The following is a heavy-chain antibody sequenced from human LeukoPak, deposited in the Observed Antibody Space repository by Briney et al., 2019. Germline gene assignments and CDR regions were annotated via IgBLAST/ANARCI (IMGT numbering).Heavy chain of an antibody. CDR1: GGSISSGDYY. CDR2: IYYSGST. D-gene: IGHD3-22*01. V-gene: IGHV4-30-4*08. J-gene: IGHJ4*02. CDR3: ARDLDYYDSSSPSY. Sequence: SQTLSLTCTVSGGSISSGDYYWSWIRQPPGKGLESIGYIYYSGSTYYNPSLKSRVTISVDTSKNQFSLKLSSVTAADTAVYYCARDLDYYDSSSPSYWGQGTLVTVSS.